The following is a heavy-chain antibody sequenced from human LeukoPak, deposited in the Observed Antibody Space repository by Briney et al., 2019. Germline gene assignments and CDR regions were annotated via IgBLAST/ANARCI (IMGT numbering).Heavy chain of an antibody. V-gene: IGHV1-2*02. CDR1: GYTFTGYY. D-gene: IGHD2-2*01. J-gene: IGHJ4*02. CDR3: ARDRREYHLLNYFDY. CDR2: INPNSGGT. Sequence: ASVKVSCKASGYTFTGYYMHWVRQAPGQGLEWMGWINPNSGGTKYAQKFQGRVTMTRDTSISTAYMDLSRLTSDDTAMYYCARDRREYHLLNYFDYWGQGTLVTVSS.